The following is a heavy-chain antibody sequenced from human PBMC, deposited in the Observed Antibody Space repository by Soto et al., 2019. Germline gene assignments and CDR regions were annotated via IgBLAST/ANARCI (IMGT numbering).Heavy chain of an antibody. J-gene: IGHJ4*02. V-gene: IGHV3-48*03. CDR2: ISSNGDTI. D-gene: IGHD3-9*01. CDR3: ARGGQRGDDILTGMFDY. Sequence: GSLRLSCAASGFTFSNYEMTWVRQAPGTGLEWVSYISSNGDTIYHADSVKGRFTISRDNAKNSLYLQMNSLRAEDTAVYYCARGGQRGDDILTGMFDYWGQGTLVTVSS. CDR1: GFTFSNYE.